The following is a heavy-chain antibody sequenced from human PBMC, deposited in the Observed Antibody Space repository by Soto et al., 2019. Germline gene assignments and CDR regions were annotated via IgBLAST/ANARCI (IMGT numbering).Heavy chain of an antibody. CDR2: MDQDGSEK. D-gene: IGHD6-25*01. J-gene: IGHJ4*02. Sequence: EVQLVESGGGLVQPGGSLRLSCAASRFFLSGYWMSWVRQAPGKGLEWVANMDQDGSEKYYADSVKGRFTISRDNAKNTLYLQMNSLRADDTAVYYCVRDPGRLQLHEYWGQGTLVTVSS. CDR1: RFFLSGYW. V-gene: IGHV3-7*05. CDR3: VRDPGRLQLHEY.